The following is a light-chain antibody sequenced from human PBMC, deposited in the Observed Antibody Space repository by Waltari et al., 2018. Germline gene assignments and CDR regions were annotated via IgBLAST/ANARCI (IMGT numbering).Light chain of an antibody. CDR3: QKYGSLPAT. CDR2: DAS. J-gene: IGKJ1*01. V-gene: IGKV3-20*01. CDR1: QSISRY. Sequence: EIMLTQSPGTLSLSPGERATLSCRASQSISRYLAWYQQKPGQAPRLLIYDASSRATGIPDRFSGSGSGTDFSLTISRLETEDFAVYYCQKYGSLPATFGQGTKVEIK.